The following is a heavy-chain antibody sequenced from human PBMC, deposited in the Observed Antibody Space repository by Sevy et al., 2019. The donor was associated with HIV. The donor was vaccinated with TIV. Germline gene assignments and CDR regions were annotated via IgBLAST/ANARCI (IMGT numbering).Heavy chain of an antibody. J-gene: IGHJ5*02. CDR3: ARDSSNYYDSGSHYKTNVAGSAWFDP. CDR2: VQHGGST. CDR1: GYSINRNTY. D-gene: IGHD3-10*01. Sequence: SETLSLTCTVSGYSINRNTYWGWIRQPPGKGLEWLGSVQHGGSTYYNPSLKSRVTISTDTSKNQFSLKLNSVTAADAAVYFCARDSSNYYDSGSHYKTNVAGSAWFDPWSQGTLVTVSS. V-gene: IGHV4-38-2*02.